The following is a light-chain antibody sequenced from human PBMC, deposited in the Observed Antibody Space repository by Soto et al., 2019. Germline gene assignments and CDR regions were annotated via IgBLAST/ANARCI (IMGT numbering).Light chain of an antibody. CDR3: QQYNNWPLT. CDR1: QSISNN. Sequence: ETVMTQSPATLSVSPGERATLSCRAGQSISNNLAWYQQNPGQAPRLLIYGATTMATGIPSRFGGSGSGTEFTLTISSLQSEDFAVYYCQQYNNWPLTFGGGTKVEIK. CDR2: GAT. V-gene: IGKV3-15*01. J-gene: IGKJ4*01.